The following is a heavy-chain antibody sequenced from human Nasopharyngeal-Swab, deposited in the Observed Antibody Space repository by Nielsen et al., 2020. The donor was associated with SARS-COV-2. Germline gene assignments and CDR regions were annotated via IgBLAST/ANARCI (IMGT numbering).Heavy chain of an antibody. CDR3: ARDSYRDAFDI. CDR1: GGSISSYY. CDR2: VHFLGST. J-gene: IGHJ3*02. V-gene: IGHV4-59*13. Sequence: SETLSLTCTVSGGSISSYYWNWIRQPPGKGLEWIGYVHFLGSTDYNPSLKSRVTISLDTSNYQFSLRLSSVTAADTAGYYCARDSYRDAFDIWGQGTMATVSS.